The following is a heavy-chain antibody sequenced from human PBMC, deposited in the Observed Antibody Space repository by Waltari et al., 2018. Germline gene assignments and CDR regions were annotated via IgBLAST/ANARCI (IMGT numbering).Heavy chain of an antibody. CDR1: GYTVPDLS. CDR2: FDPEDGET. Sequence: QVQLVQSGDEVKKPGASVKVSCKVSGYTVPDLSMPWVRQAAGKGLEWMGGFDPEDGETIYAQKFQGRVTMTEDTSTDTAYMELSSLRSEDTAVYYCATALTYCGGDCYQFELGYWCQGTLVTVSS. J-gene: IGHJ4*02. V-gene: IGHV1-24*01. CDR3: ATALTYCGGDCYQFELGY. D-gene: IGHD2-21*01.